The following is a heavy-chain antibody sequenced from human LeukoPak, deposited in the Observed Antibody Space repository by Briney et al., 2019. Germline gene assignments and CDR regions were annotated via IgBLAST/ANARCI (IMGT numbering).Heavy chain of an antibody. CDR3: AKGGSGYYFGDYYLDY. V-gene: IGHV5-51*01. CDR2: MYPSASGT. Sequence: GAQLKISSKGSGSRFTSYWIGWVRRLPGKGLEGMGSMYPSASGTRYSPSFQGQVPISAHKSISTAYLQLSSLKASDTAMYYCAKGGSGYYFGDYYLDYWGQGTLVTVSS. CDR1: GSRFTSYW. J-gene: IGHJ4*02. D-gene: IGHD3-22*01.